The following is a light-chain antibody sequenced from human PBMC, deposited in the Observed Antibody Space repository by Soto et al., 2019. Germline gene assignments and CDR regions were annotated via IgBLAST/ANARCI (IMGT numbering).Light chain of an antibody. Sequence: EIVLTQSPGSLSLAPGERATLSCRASQSVSSRYLGWYQQKPGQPPRLLIYGVSTRATGVPARFSGSGSGTEFTLTISSLQSEDFAVYSCQQYDKWPPKTFGQGTKVDIK. CDR3: QQYDKWPPKT. CDR2: GVS. J-gene: IGKJ1*01. V-gene: IGKV3-15*01. CDR1: QSVSSRY.